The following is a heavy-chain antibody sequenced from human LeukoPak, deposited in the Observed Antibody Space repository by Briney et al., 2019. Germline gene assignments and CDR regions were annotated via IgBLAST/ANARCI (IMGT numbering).Heavy chain of an antibody. CDR2: ISGSGGST. CDR1: GFTFSSYA. CDR3: ANNYYDLYYFDY. Sequence: GGSLRLSCAASGFTFSSYAMSWVRQAPGKGLEWVSAISGSGGSTYYADSVKGRFTISRDNSKNTLYLQMNSLRAEDTAVYYCANNYYDLYYFDYWGQGTLVSVSS. J-gene: IGHJ4*02. D-gene: IGHD3-22*01. V-gene: IGHV3-23*01.